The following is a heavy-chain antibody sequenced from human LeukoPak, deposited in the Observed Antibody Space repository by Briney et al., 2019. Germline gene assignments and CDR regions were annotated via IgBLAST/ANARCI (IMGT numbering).Heavy chain of an antibody. V-gene: IGHV4-31*11. D-gene: IGHD3-22*01. CDR3: SRGLDSRKLGY. CDR2: IHPSGTL. Sequence: PSETLSLTCAVSGASFSSGDQYWNWIRQSPGKGLEWIGSIHPSGTLYNNPSLESRVTMSMDTSKNHFSLNLNSVTAAHTAVYFCSRGLDSRKLGYWGQGTLVTVSS. CDR1: GASFSSGDQY. J-gene: IGHJ4*02.